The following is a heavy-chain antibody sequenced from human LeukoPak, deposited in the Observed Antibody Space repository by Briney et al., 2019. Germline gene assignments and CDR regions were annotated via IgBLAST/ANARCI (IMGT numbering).Heavy chain of an antibody. J-gene: IGHJ5*02. CDR3: ARLELEQRSWFDP. D-gene: IGHD1/OR15-1a*01. CDR1: GYTFTSYR. Sequence: EASVKVSCKASGYTFTSYRITWVRQAPGQGLEWMGWISAYSGNTIYTQKFQGRLTMTTDTYTTTAYMELRSLRSDDTAVYYCARLELEQRSWFDPWGQGTLVTVSS. CDR2: ISAYSGNT. V-gene: IGHV1-18*01.